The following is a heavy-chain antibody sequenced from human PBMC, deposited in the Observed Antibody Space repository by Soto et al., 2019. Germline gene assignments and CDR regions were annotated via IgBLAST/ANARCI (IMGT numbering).Heavy chain of an antibody. V-gene: IGHV3-23*01. CDR3: AKDSDTNRVPDY. Sequence: GGSLRLSCAASGCTFSNYAMNWVSQAPGKGLEWVSGISGSADNTFYADSVKGRFTISRDNSKSTLYLQMNSLRAEDTALYYCAKDSDTNRVPDYWGQGTLVTISS. CDR2: ISGSADNT. CDR1: GCTFSNYA. D-gene: IGHD3-10*01. J-gene: IGHJ4*02.